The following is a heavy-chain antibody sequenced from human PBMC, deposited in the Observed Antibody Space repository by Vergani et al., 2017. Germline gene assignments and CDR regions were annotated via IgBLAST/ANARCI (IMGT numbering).Heavy chain of an antibody. J-gene: IGHJ6*02. CDR1: GFTFSSYS. D-gene: IGHD2-2*01. CDR3: ARAGGLVVXAAMPGDYYYGMDV. Sequence: EVQLVESGGGLVKPGGSLRLSGAASGFTFSSYSMNWVGQAPGKGLEWDSSISSSSSYIYYAYSVKGRFTISRDNAKNSLYLQMNSLSAEDTAVYYCARAGGLVVXAAMPGDYYYGMDVWGQGTTVTVSS. V-gene: IGHV3-21*01. CDR2: ISSSSSYI.